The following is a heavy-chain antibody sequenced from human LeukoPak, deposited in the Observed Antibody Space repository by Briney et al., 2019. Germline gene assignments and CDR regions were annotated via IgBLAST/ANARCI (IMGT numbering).Heavy chain of an antibody. CDR1: GGSISSSSYY. D-gene: IGHD3-10*01. CDR3: VRSRSGSYGWFDP. Sequence: SETLSLTCTVSGGSISSSSYYWGWIRQPPGKGLEWFGSISYSGFTYYNPSLKSRVTMSIDTSKNQFSLNLTSVTAADTAVYYCVRSRSGSYGWFDPWGQGTLVTVSS. CDR2: ISYSGFT. J-gene: IGHJ5*02. V-gene: IGHV4-39*07.